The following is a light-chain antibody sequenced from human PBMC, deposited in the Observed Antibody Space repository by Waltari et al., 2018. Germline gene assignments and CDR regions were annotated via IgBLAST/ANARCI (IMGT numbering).Light chain of an antibody. J-gene: IGLJ3*02. CDR3: LLYYGDAQLGV. CDR2: SIS. Sequence: QTVVTQEPSLTVSPGGTVTLTCASSTGAVTSGYYPNWFQQKTGQAPRSLIYSISKKHSWTPARFSGSLLGGKAALTLSGAQPEDEAEYYCLLYYGDAQLGVFGGGTKLTVL. V-gene: IGLV7-43*01. CDR1: TGAVTSGYY.